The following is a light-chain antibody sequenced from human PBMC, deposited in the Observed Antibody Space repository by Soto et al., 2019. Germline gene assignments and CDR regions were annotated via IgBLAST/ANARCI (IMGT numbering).Light chain of an antibody. J-gene: IGLJ2*01. Sequence: QSVLTQPASVSGSPGQSITISCTRTSSDVGGYNYVSWYQQHPGKAPKLMIYEVSNRPSGVSNRFSGSKSGNTASLTISGLQAEDEADYYCSSYTSSSTPLFGGGTKLTVL. CDR1: SSDVGGYNY. CDR2: EVS. CDR3: SSYTSSSTPL. V-gene: IGLV2-14*01.